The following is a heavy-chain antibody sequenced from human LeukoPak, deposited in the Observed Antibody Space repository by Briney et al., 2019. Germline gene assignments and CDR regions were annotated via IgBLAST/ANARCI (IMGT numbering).Heavy chain of an antibody. J-gene: IGHJ6*03. D-gene: IGHD2-2*01. CDR2: IYYSGST. Sequence: SQTLSLTCTVSGGSISSGGYYWSWIRQHPGKGLEWIGYIYYSGSTYYNPSLKSRVTISVDTSKNQFSLKLSSVTAADTAVYYCARSRLGYCSSTGCFREGYYYYMDVWGKGTTVTVSS. V-gene: IGHV4-31*03. CDR1: GGSISSGGYY. CDR3: ARSRLGYCSSTGCFREGYYYYMDV.